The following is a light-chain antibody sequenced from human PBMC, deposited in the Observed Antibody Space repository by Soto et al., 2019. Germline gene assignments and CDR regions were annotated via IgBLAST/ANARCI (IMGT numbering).Light chain of an antibody. CDR1: QTVSNK. Sequence: EIVLTQSPATLSSSPGERATLSCRASQTVSNKLAWYQHKPGQAHRLLIYDTSNRAAGIPARFSGSGSGTDFTLTIRSLEPEDFAVYYCHQRKSWPRTVGQGTKVDI. J-gene: IGKJ1*01. V-gene: IGKV3-11*01. CDR2: DTS. CDR3: HQRKSWPRT.